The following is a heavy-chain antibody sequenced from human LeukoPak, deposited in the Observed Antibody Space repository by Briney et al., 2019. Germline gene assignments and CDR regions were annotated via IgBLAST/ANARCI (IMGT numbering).Heavy chain of an antibody. Sequence: GGSLRLSCAASGFTFYDYGMTWVRQAPGKGLEWVSTISGSGLSTYYADSVKGRFTISRDNAKNSLYLQMNSLRAEDTAVYYCARDRLHYGEYEKTFDYWGQGTLVSVSS. J-gene: IGHJ4*02. V-gene: IGHV3-23*01. D-gene: IGHD4-17*01. CDR2: ISGSGLST. CDR1: GFTFYDYG. CDR3: ARDRLHYGEYEKTFDY.